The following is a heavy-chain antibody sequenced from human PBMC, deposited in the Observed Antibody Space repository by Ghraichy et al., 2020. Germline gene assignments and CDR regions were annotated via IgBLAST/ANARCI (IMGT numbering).Heavy chain of an antibody. V-gene: IGHV3-23*01. J-gene: IGHJ3*02. CDR3: AKGLDCGGDCYSSDAFDI. D-gene: IGHD2-21*02. CDR2: ISGSGGST. Sequence: GGSLRLSCAASGFTFSSYAMSWVRQAPGKGLEWVSAISGSGGSTYYADSVKGRFTISRDNSKNTLYLQMNSLRAEDTAVYYCAKGLDCGGDCYSSDAFDIWGQGTMVTVSS. CDR1: GFTFSSYA.